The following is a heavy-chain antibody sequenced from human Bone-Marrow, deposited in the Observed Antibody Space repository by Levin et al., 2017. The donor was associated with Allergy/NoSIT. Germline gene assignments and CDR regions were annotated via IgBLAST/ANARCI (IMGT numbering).Heavy chain of an antibody. Sequence: HPGGSLRLSCAGTQFTFDDYAMSWVRQAPGKGLEWVSSIGGGGSSEYYAASVKGRFSISRDNSKNMLFLQMNSLRAEDTGIYYCATTQYSSGWGGAFDFWGQGTVVTVSP. CDR2: IGGGGSSE. J-gene: IGHJ3*01. D-gene: IGHD6-19*01. CDR3: ATTQYSSGWGGAFDF. V-gene: IGHV3-23*01. CDR1: QFTFDDYA.